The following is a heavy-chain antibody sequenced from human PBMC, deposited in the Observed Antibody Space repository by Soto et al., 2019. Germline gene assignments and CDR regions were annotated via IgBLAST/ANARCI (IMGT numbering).Heavy chain of an antibody. CDR1: GESLSAYY. J-gene: IGHJ6*02. Sequence: QVQLQQSGAGLLKPSETLSLTCAVYGESLSAYYGNWIRQSPGNGLEWIGEINYSKNTNYNASLKSRVTISIDTSKNQFSLNMSSVTAADTAVYYCARTRNLDVWGQGTTVIVSS. V-gene: IGHV4-34*01. CDR3: ARTRNLDV. D-gene: IGHD1-1*01. CDR2: INYSKNT.